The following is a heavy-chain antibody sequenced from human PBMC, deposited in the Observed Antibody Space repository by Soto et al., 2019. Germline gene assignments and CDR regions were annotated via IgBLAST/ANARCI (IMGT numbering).Heavy chain of an antibody. Sequence: KFQGRVTFTKDTSASTAYMEVSSLRPEDTAVYYCAREEPGGYTRFDYWGQGTLVTVSS. J-gene: IGHJ4*02. CDR3: AREEPGGYTRFDY. V-gene: IGHV1-3*01. D-gene: IGHD3-10*01.